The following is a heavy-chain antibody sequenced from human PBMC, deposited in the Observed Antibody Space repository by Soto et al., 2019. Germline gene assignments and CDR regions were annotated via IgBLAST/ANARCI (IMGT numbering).Heavy chain of an antibody. V-gene: IGHV3-48*01. CDR1: GFTFSSYS. Sequence: PGGSLRLSCAASGFTFSSYSMNWVRQAPGKGLEWVSYISSSSSNIYYADSVKGRFTISRDNAKNSLYLQMNSLRAEDTAVYYCSSYRALVLTGYHEHYYYYGMDVWGQGTTVTVSS. CDR3: SSYRALVLTGYHEHYYYYGMDV. CDR2: ISSSSSNI. D-gene: IGHD3-9*01. J-gene: IGHJ6*02.